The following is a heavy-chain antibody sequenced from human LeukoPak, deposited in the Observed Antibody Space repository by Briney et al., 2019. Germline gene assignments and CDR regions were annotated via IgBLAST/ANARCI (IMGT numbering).Heavy chain of an antibody. CDR3: AREREEYSSCWYVGGYYYYYGMDV. V-gene: IGHV3-30*04. Sequence: PGGSLRLSCAASGFTFSSYAMHWVRQAPGKGPEWVAVISYDESNKYYADSVKGRFTISRDNSKNTLYLQMNSLRAEDTAVYYCAREREEYSSCWYVGGYYYYYGMDVWGQGTTVTVSS. CDR1: GFTFSSYA. D-gene: IGHD6-13*01. CDR2: ISYDESNK. J-gene: IGHJ6*02.